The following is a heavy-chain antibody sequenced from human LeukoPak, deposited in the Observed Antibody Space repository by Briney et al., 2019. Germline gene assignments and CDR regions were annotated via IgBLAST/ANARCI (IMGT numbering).Heavy chain of an antibody. CDR2: IRYDGSNK. CDR3: AKDTRVGATTFDY. CDR1: GFTFSSYG. V-gene: IGHV3-30*02. Sequence: GGSLRLSCAASGFTFSSYGMHWVRQAPGKGLEWVAFIRYDGSNKYYADSVKGRFTISRDNSKNTLYLQMNSLRAEDTAVYYCAKDTRVGATTFDYWGQGTLVTVYS. D-gene: IGHD1-26*01. J-gene: IGHJ4*02.